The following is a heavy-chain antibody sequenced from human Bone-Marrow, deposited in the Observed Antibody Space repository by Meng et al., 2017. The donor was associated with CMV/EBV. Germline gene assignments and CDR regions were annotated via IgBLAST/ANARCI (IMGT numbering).Heavy chain of an antibody. CDR3: ARVRVLYWYFDL. J-gene: IGHJ2*01. D-gene: IGHD5-12*01. V-gene: IGHV3-30-3*01. CDR2: ISYDGSNK. CDR1: GFTFSSYA. Sequence: GESLKISCAASGFTFSSYAMHWVRQAPGKGLEWVAVISYDGSNKYYADSVMGRFTISRDNSKNTLYLQMNSLRAEDTAVYYCARVRVLYWYFDLWGRGTLVTVSS.